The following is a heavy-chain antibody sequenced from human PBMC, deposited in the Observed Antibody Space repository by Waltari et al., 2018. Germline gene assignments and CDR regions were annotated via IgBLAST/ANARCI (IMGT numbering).Heavy chain of an antibody. CDR1: GFPFSSYA. Sequence: EVQLLESGGGLVQPGGSLSLSCAASGFPFSSYAMRWVRQAPGEGLEWVSAISGSGGSTYYADSVKGRFTISRDNSKNTLYLQMNSLRAEDTAVYYCANSPMIIGYYFDYWGQGTLVTVSS. V-gene: IGHV3-23*01. CDR3: ANSPMIIGYYFDY. D-gene: IGHD3-16*01. J-gene: IGHJ4*02. CDR2: ISGSGGST.